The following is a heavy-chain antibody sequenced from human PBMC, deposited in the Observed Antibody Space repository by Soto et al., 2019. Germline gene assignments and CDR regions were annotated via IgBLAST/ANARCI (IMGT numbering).Heavy chain of an antibody. CDR1: GGTFSSYA. Sequence: ASVKVSCKASGGTFSSYAISWVRQAPGQGLEWMGWISAYYGNTNYAQKLQGRVTITTDTSTSTAYMELRSLRSDDTAVYYCARVPHEVVVVAARPLDYWGQGTLVTVSS. CDR2: ISAYYGNT. V-gene: IGHV1-18*01. J-gene: IGHJ4*02. CDR3: ARVPHEVVVVAARPLDY. D-gene: IGHD2-15*01.